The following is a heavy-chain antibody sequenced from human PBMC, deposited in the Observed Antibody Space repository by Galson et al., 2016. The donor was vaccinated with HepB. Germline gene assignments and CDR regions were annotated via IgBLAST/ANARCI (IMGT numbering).Heavy chain of an antibody. J-gene: IGHJ6*03. CDR2: ISYDGSNK. V-gene: IGHV3-30*03. D-gene: IGHD3-3*01. CDR1: GFTFSSYG. CDR3: ARVSPTATYYDFWSGKYYYMDV. Sequence: SLRLSCAASGFTFSSYGMHWVRQAPGKGLEWVAVISYDGSNKYYADSVKGRFTISRDNSKNTLYLQMNSLRAEDTAVYYCARVSPTATYYDFWSGKYYYMDVWGKGTTVTVSS.